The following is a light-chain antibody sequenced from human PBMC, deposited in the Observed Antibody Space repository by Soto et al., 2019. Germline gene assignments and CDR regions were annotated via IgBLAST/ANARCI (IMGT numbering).Light chain of an antibody. CDR3: QHWHDYSWT. CDR2: KTS. J-gene: IGKJ1*01. V-gene: IGKV1-5*03. Sequence: DIHMTQSPSTLSASVGDRVTITCRASQSISIWLAWYQQKPGKAPNLLIYKTSSLETGVPSRFSGSGSGTEFTLTISSLQPDDFATYYCQHWHDYSWTFGQWTKVEVK. CDR1: QSISIW.